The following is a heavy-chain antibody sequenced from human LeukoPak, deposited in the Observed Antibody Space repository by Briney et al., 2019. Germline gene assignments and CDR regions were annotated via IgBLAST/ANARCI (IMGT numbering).Heavy chain of an antibody. Sequence: PGGSLRLSCAASGFTFSSYWMSWVRQAPGKGLEWVANIKQDGSEKYYVDSVKGRFTISRDNAKNSLYLQMNSLRAEDTAVYYCAREASGTDGSGSYYRYFQHWGQGTLVTVSS. V-gene: IGHV3-7*03. CDR2: IKQDGSEK. J-gene: IGHJ1*01. CDR3: AREASGTDGSGSYYRYFQH. D-gene: IGHD3-10*01. CDR1: GFTFSSYW.